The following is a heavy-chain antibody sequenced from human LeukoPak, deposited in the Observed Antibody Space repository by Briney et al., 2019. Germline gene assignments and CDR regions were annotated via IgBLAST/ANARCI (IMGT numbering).Heavy chain of an antibody. V-gene: IGHV3-23*01. CDR3: ARDRGINWFDP. CDR1: GFTFSNXA. CDR2: ISVSGGST. D-gene: IGHD3-10*01. Sequence: GGSLRLSCAASGFTFSNXAMXXVRQAPGXXXXXVSGISVSGGSTYYXDSVKGRFTISRDNSKNTLYLQMNSLRAEDTAVYYCARDRGINWFDPWGQGTLVTVSS. J-gene: IGHJ5*02.